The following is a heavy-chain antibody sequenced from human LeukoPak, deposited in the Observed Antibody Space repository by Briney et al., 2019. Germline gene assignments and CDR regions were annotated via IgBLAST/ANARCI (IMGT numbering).Heavy chain of an antibody. Sequence: GGSLRLSCAASGGTFSSYGMNWVRQGPRKGLGWVSYISSGSSTIYYADSVKGRFTISRDNTKKTLYLQMNSLRAYDTAVYYCARSMYCGGDCYYYFDYWGQGTLVTVAS. CDR3: ARSMYCGGDCYYYFDY. V-gene: IGHV3-48*04. CDR1: GGTFSSYG. CDR2: ISSGSSTI. J-gene: IGHJ4*02. D-gene: IGHD2-21*02.